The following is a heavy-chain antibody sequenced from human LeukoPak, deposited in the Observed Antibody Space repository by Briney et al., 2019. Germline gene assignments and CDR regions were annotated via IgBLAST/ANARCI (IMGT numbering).Heavy chain of an antibody. CDR3: ASWAGAAAGFNGPFDY. Sequence: HPGGSLRLSCAASGFTFSSYGMHWVRQAPGKGLEWVAFIRYDGSNKYYADSVKGRFTISRDNAKNSLYLQVNSLRAEDTAVYYCASWAGAAAGFNGPFDYWGQGTLVTVSS. J-gene: IGHJ4*02. CDR2: IRYDGSNK. CDR1: GFTFSSYG. D-gene: IGHD6-13*01. V-gene: IGHV3-30*02.